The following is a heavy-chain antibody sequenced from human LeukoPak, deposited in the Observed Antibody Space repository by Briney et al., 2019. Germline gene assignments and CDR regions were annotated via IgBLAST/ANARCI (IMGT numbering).Heavy chain of an antibody. J-gene: IGHJ4*02. CDR3: ARGATMIVVANFDY. CDR1: GFTFSSYA. V-gene: IGHV3-30*09. CDR2: ISYDGSNK. Sequence: GGSLRLSCAASGFTFSSYAMHWVRQAPGKGLEWVAVISYDGSNKYYADSVKGRFAISRDNSKNTLYLQMNSLRAEDTAVYYCARGATMIVVANFDYWGQGTLVTVSS. D-gene: IGHD3-22*01.